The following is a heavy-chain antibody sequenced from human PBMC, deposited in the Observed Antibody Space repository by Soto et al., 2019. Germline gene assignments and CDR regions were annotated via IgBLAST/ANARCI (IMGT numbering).Heavy chain of an antibody. CDR3: ATDRSLTTDAFDI. Sequence: GGSLRLSCAASEFTFSNYGMHWVRHAPGKGLEWVAVIWYDGTNKYYADSVKGRFTISRDNSKNTLYLQMNSLRAEDTAVYYCATDRSLTTDAFDIWGQGTMVTVS. CDR1: EFTFSNYG. D-gene: IGHD4-17*01. V-gene: IGHV3-33*01. J-gene: IGHJ3*02. CDR2: IWYDGTNK.